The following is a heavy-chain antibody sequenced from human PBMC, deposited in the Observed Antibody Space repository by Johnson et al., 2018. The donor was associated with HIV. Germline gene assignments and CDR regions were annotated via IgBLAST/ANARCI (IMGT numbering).Heavy chain of an antibody. CDR2: TSYDESDK. Sequence: QVQLVESGGGVVQPGRSLRLSCAASGFTFSSYAMHWVRQAPGKGLAWVALTSYDESDKFYADSVKGRFIISRDNSKNTLYLQMNSLRAEDTAVYYCARDFGVAFDVWGQGTMVTVSS. D-gene: IGHD3-16*01. J-gene: IGHJ3*01. CDR1: GFTFSSYA. CDR3: ARDFGVAFDV. V-gene: IGHV3-30*04.